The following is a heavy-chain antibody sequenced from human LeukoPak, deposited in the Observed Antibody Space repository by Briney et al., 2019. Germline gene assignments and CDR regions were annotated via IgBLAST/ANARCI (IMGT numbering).Heavy chain of an antibody. CDR3: GKDWRDWAEYYDSSGLDY. Sequence: HPGGSLRLSCTASGFTFSSYGMHWVRQAPGKGLDWVAFLTYDGTNKYYADSVRGRFTISRDNSKNTVDLQMNSLRDEDTAVYYCGKDWRDWAEYYDSSGLDYWGQGTLVTVSS. CDR1: GFTFSSYG. D-gene: IGHD3-22*01. V-gene: IGHV3-30*02. CDR2: LTYDGTNK. J-gene: IGHJ4*02.